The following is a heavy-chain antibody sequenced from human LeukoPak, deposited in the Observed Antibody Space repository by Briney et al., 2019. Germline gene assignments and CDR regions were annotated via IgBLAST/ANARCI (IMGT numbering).Heavy chain of an antibody. D-gene: IGHD5-24*01. CDR3: ARDGDAYNFDY. CDR1: ESTLSSYW. J-gene: IGHJ4*02. Sequence: PGGSLRLSCAASESTLSSYWMHWVRQTPGKGLVWVSRISRDGTDTIYADSVKGRFTISRDNAKNTLYLQMNSLRAEDTAVYYCARDGDAYNFDYWGQGTLVTVSS. CDR2: ISRDGTDT. V-gene: IGHV3-74*01.